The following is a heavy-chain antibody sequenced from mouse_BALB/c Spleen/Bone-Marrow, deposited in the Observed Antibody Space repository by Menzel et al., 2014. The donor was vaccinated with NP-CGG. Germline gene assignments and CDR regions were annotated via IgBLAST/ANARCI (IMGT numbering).Heavy chain of an antibody. CDR3: ARLSYYGRFAY. D-gene: IGHD1-1*01. CDR2: INPDSSTI. Sequence: EVKLQESEGGLVQPGGSLQLSCAASGFDFSRYWMSRVRQAPGKGLEWIGEINPDSSTIYCTPSLKHKLIISRDNAKNTLYLQMSKVRPEDTALYYCARLSYYGRFAYGGQGTLVTVSA. J-gene: IGHJ3*01. V-gene: IGHV4-1*02. CDR1: GFDFSRYW.